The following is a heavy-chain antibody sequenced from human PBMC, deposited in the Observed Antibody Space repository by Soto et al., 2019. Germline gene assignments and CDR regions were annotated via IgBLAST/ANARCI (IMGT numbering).Heavy chain of an antibody. J-gene: IGHJ4*02. CDR1: GGSIRSGGY. V-gene: IGHV4-31*03. CDR3: ARPPGDCFDY. CDR2: IYYSGST. Sequence: QVQLHDSGPGLVKPSQTLSLTCTVSGGSIRSGGYWSWIRQHPGKGLEWIGYIYYSGSTYYNPSLKSRVTIAVDTSKNPSSLKLRSVTAADTAVYYCARPPGDCFDYWGQGTRVSVSS.